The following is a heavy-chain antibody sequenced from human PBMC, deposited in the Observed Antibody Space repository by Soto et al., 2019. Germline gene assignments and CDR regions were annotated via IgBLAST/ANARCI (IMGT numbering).Heavy chain of an antibody. Sequence: QLQLQESGPGLVKPSETLSLTCTVSGGSISSSSYYWGWIRQPPGKGLEWIGSIYYSASTYYNPSLKGRVPLSVDTSKNRFALRLSSVTAADTVVYYCARHTPAISISDHWGQGTLVTVSS. V-gene: IGHV4-39*01. D-gene: IGHD2-15*01. CDR3: ARHTPAISISDH. CDR2: IYYSAST. J-gene: IGHJ4*02. CDR1: GGSISSSSYY.